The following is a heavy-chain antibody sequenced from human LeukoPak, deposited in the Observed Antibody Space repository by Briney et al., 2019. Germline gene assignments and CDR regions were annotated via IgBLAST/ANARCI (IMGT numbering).Heavy chain of an antibody. CDR2: ISWNSGSI. J-gene: IGHJ6*02. CDR3: AGEYSYGSNYYYYGMDV. Sequence: GGSLRLSCAASGFTFSSYAMSWVRQAPGKGLEWVSGISWNSGSIGYADSVKGRFTISRDNAKNSLYLQMNSLRAEDTALYYCAGEYSYGSNYYYYGMDVWGQGTTVTVSS. CDR1: GFTFSSYA. D-gene: IGHD5-18*01. V-gene: IGHV3-9*01.